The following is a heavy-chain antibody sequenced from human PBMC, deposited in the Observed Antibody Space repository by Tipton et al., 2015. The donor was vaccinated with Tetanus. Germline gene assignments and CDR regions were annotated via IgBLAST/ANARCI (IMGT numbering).Heavy chain of an antibody. Sequence: SLRLSCAASGFTLRTYSMNWVRQPPGKGLEWISYISSAGSPIYFADSVEGRFTISRDNAKNLLYLQMHNLRDEDTAVYYCARAPGGGSYHMDFWGQGTLVAVSS. CDR1: GFTLRTYS. CDR3: ARAPGGGSYHMDF. CDR2: ISSAGSPI. J-gene: IGHJ4*02. V-gene: IGHV3-48*02. D-gene: IGHD3-16*02.